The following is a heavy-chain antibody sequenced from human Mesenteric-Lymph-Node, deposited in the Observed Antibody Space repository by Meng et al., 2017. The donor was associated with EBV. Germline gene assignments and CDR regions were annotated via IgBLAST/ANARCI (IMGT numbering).Heavy chain of an antibody. CDR2: NGPYNGDT. J-gene: IGHJ4*02. Sequence: QVQLEQSGAEVKKPGASVKVSCKASGYTFTSYGISWVRQAPGQGLEWMGWNGPYNGDTNYAQKLQGRVTMTTDTSTTTAYMELRSLRSDDTAVYYCARVDSSGWYGEGVVDYWGQGTLVTVSS. CDR1: GYTFTSYG. V-gene: IGHV1-18*01. D-gene: IGHD6-19*01. CDR3: ARVDSSGWYGEGVVDY.